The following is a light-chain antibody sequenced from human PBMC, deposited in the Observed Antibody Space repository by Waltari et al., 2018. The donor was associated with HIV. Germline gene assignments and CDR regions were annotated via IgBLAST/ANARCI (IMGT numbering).Light chain of an antibody. Sequence: VSGSPGQSITISCTGSSSDIGAYNYVSWYQQHPDKVPKLVIYEVSNRPSGISNRFSGSKSGNTASLTISGLQADDEASYYCSSYTASSTLDVVFGGGTRLTVL. CDR1: SSDIGAYNY. CDR2: EVS. CDR3: SSYTASSTLDVV. J-gene: IGLJ2*01. V-gene: IGLV2-14*03.